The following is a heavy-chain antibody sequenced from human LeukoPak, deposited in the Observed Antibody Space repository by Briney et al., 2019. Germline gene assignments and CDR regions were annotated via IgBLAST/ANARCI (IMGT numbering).Heavy chain of an antibody. CDR2: INYSGTT. D-gene: IGHD3-3*01. CDR1: GGSITSYH. V-gene: IGHV4-59*01. Sequence: SETLSLTCTVSGGSITSYHWSWIRQSPGKGLEWIGYINYSGTTNYNPSLKSRATMSVDTSKKQFSLRLISVTAADTAVYCVSGRWSGYYFDTWGQGTRVTVSS. J-gene: IGHJ4*02. CDR3: SGRWSGYYFDT.